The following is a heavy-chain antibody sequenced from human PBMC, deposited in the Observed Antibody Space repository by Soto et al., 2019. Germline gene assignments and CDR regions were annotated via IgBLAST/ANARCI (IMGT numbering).Heavy chain of an antibody. CDR2: IWYDGSNK. Sequence: QVQLVESGGGVVQPGRSLRLSCAASGFTFSSYGMHWVRQAPGKGLEWVAVIWYDGSNKYYADSVKGRFTISRDNSKNTVYLQMNSLRAEDTAVYYCARDRGLRYFDWLSRGYFDYWGQGTLVTVSS. CDR3: ARDRGLRYFDWLSRGYFDY. CDR1: GFTFSSYG. J-gene: IGHJ4*02. D-gene: IGHD3-9*01. V-gene: IGHV3-33*01.